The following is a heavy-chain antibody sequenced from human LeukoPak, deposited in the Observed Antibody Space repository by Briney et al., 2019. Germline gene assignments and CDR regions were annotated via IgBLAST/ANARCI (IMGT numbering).Heavy chain of an antibody. CDR2: ISGSGGTT. Sequence: GGSLRLSCAASGFIFSRYGMSWVRQAPGKGLEWVSAISGSGGTTYYADSVKGRFTISRDNSKNTLYLQINSLRAEDTAVYYCAKEHLPGIVVADRDYWGQGTLVTVSS. D-gene: IGHD6-19*01. V-gene: IGHV3-23*01. J-gene: IGHJ4*02. CDR1: GFIFSRYG. CDR3: AKEHLPGIVVADRDY.